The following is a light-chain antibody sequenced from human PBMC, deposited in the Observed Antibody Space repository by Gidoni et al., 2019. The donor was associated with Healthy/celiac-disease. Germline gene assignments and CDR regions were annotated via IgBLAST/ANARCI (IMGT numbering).Light chain of an antibody. Sequence: QMTQSPSTLSASVGDRVTITCRASQSISSWLAWYQQKPGKAPKLLIYDASSLESGVPSRFSGSGSGTEFTLTISSLQPDDFATYYCQQYNSYLYTFXQXTKLEIK. J-gene: IGKJ2*01. V-gene: IGKV1-5*01. CDR3: QQYNSYLYT. CDR2: DAS. CDR1: QSISSW.